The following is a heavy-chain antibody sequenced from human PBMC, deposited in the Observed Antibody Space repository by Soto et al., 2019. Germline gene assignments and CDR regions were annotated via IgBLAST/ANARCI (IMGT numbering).Heavy chain of an antibody. Sequence: GASVKVSCKASGYTFTGYYMHWVRQAPGQGLEWMGWINPNSGGTNYAQKFQGWVTMTRDTSISTAYMELSRLRSDDTAVYYCAREMIVPAASGYYYGMDVWGQGTTVTVSS. CDR3: AREMIVPAASGYYYGMDV. CDR2: INPNSGGT. CDR1: GYTFTGYY. J-gene: IGHJ6*02. V-gene: IGHV1-2*04. D-gene: IGHD2-2*01.